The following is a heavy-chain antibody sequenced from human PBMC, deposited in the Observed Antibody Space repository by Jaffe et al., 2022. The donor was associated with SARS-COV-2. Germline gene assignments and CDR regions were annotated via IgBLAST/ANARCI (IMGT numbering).Heavy chain of an antibody. CDR3: AKRNSANWHHDY. Sequence: EVHLVETGGGLIQPGGSLRLSCAVSGFTVSSNYMSWVRQAPGKGLEWVSIIYISGGTFYADSVRGRFTISRDDSKNTLYLQMNSLRVEDTAVYYCAKRNSANWHHDYWGQGTLVSVSS. V-gene: IGHV3-53*02. J-gene: IGHJ4*02. CDR2: IYISGGT. D-gene: IGHD1-1*01. CDR1: GFTVSSNY.